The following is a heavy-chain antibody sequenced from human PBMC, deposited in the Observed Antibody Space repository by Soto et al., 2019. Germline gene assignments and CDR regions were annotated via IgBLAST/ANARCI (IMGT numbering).Heavy chain of an antibody. J-gene: IGHJ5*02. Sequence: SETLSLTCTVSGGSISSYYWSWIRQPPGKGLEWIGYIYYSGSTNYNPSLKSRVTISVDTSKNQFSLKLSSVTAADTAVYYCACTNWNDGEPWFDPWGQGTLVTVPQ. CDR1: GGSISSYY. CDR3: ACTNWNDGEPWFDP. V-gene: IGHV4-59*01. CDR2: IYYSGST. D-gene: IGHD1-1*01.